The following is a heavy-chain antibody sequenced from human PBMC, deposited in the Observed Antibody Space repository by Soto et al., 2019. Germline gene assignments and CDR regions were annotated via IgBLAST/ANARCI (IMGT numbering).Heavy chain of an antibody. J-gene: IGHJ5*02. CDR2: IFYSGST. CDR3: AKDSGYNYGYFRWFDP. Sequence: SETPSLTCTVSGGSISNYYWSWIRQPPGRGLEWIGHIFYSGSTNYNPALKSRVTISVDTSKSQFSLKLSSVTAADTAVYYCAKDSGYNYGYFRWFDPWGQGTLVTVSS. CDR1: GGSISNYY. D-gene: IGHD5-18*01. V-gene: IGHV4-59*01.